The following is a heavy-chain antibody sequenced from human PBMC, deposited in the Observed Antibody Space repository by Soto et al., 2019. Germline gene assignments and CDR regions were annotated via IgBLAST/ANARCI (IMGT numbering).Heavy chain of an antibody. Sequence: QVQLVESGGGVVQPGRSLRLSCAASGFTSSSYAMHWVRQAPGKGLEWVAVISYDGSNKYYADSVKGRFTISRDNSKNTLYMQMNSLRAEDTAVYYCARTPRGQWELPYYYCGMDVWGQGTTVTVSS. CDR2: ISYDGSNK. D-gene: IGHD1-26*01. V-gene: IGHV3-30-3*01. CDR3: ARTPRGQWELPYYYCGMDV. CDR1: GFTSSSYA. J-gene: IGHJ6*02.